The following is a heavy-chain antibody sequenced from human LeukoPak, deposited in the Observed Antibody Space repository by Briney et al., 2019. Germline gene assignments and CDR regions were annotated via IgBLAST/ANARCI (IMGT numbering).Heavy chain of an antibody. D-gene: IGHD2-2*01. CDR2: ISSSSSYI. V-gene: IGHV3-21*01. CDR3: ARDSGYCSSTSCLGINYY. J-gene: IGHJ4*02. CDR1: GVTFSSYS. Sequence: GRSLRLSCAASGVTFSSYSMNWVRQAPGKGLEWVSSISSSSSYIYYADSVKGRFTISRDNAKNSLYLQMNSLRAEDTAVYYCARDSGYCSSTSCLGINYYWGQGTLVTVSS.